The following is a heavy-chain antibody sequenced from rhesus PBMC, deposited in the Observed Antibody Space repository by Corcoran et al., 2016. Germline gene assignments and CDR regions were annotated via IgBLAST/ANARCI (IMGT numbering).Heavy chain of an antibody. CDR2: INSGGGST. D-gene: IGHD4-35*01. Sequence: EVQLVESGGGLAKPGGSLRLSCAASGFTFSSYLMNWVRQAPGKGLEWVSAINSGGGSTYYADAVKGRFTSSRDNSKNTLSLQRNSLRAEDTAVYYCAKGEGNYGNYGPFDYWGQGVLVTVSS. J-gene: IGHJ4*01. CDR3: AKGEGNYGNYGPFDY. CDR1: GFTFSSYL. V-gene: IGHV3S25*01.